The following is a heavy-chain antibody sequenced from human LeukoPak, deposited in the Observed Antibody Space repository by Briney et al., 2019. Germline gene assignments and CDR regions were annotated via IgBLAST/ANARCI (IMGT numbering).Heavy chain of an antibody. CDR3: ARDFTIFGVPTGFDP. D-gene: IGHD3-3*01. J-gene: IGHJ5*02. Sequence: SVKVSCKASGGTFSSYAISWVRQAPGQGLEWVGGIIPIFGTANYAQKFQGRVTITADESTSTAYMELSSLRSEDTAVYYCARDFTIFGVPTGFDPWGQGTLVTVSS. CDR2: IIPIFGTA. V-gene: IGHV1-69*13. CDR1: GGTFSSYA.